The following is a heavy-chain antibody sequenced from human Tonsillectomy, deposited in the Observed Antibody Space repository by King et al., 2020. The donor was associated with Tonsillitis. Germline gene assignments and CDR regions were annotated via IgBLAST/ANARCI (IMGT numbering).Heavy chain of an antibody. CDR3: ARPGGSGLLLYFVNFDF. CDR2: ISYDGTSK. D-gene: IGHD3-10*01. J-gene: IGHJ4*02. CDR1: GFTFSTHS. V-gene: IGHV3-30-3*01. Sequence: VQLVESGGGVVQPGGSLRLSCAASGFTFSTHSIHWVRQAPGKGLEWVAVISYDGTSKFYADSGKGRFSVSRENSKNTVSLEMNGLRDDDTGVYYCARPGGSGLLLYFVNFDFWGQGTLVTVSS.